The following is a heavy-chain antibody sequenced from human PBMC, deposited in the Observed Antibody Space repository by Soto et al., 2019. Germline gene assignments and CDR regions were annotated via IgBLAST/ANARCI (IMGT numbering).Heavy chain of an antibody. D-gene: IGHD1-26*01. CDR1: AGSISSYY. CDR3: AREATTGDAFDI. J-gene: IGHJ3*02. V-gene: IGHV4-59*01. CDR2: IYYSGST. Sequence: SETLSLTCTVSAGSISSYYWSWIRQPPGKGLEWIGYIYYSGSTNYNPSLKSRVTISVDTSKNQFSLKLISVTGADTAVYYCAREATTGDAFDIWGQGTMVTVSS.